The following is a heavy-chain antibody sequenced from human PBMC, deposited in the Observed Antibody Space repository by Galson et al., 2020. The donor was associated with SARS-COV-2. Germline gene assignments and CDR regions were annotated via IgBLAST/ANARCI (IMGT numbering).Heavy chain of an antibody. D-gene: IGHD3-9*01. V-gene: IGHV3-48*01. CDR3: ARVLTGYYSPPSFDY. CDR1: GFTFSSYS. J-gene: IGHJ4*02. Sequence: GGSLRLSCAASGFTFSSYSMNWVRQAPGKGLEWVSYISSSSSTIYYADSVKGRFTISRDNAKNSLYLQMNSLRAEDTAVYYCARVLTGYYSPPSFDYWGQGTLVTVSS. CDR2: ISSSSSTI.